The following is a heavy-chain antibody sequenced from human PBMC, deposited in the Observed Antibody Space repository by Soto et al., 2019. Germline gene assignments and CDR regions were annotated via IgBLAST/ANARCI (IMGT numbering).Heavy chain of an antibody. V-gene: IGHV3-23*01. D-gene: IGHD3-3*01. CDR3: VKDLHFDCWSSYYGEGY. CDR1: GFTFSSYA. Sequence: EVQLLESGGDLVQPGGSLRLSCAASGFTFSSYAMSWVRQAPRKGLEWVSGISNSGGGTYYADSVKGRFTISRDKSKNTLYLQMTSLRADDTAVYYCVKDLHFDCWSSYYGEGYWGQGTLFTVSS. J-gene: IGHJ4*02. CDR2: ISNSGGGT.